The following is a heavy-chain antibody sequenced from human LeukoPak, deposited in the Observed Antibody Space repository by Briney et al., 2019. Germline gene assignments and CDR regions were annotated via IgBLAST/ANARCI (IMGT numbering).Heavy chain of an antibody. V-gene: IGHV3-30-3*01. D-gene: IGHD2-15*01. CDR2: ISYDGSNK. J-gene: IGHJ4*02. Sequence: GSLRLSCAASGFTFSSYAMHWVRQAPGKGLEWVAVISYDGSNKYYADSVKGRFTISRDNSKNTLYLQMNSLRAEDTAVYYCARDDVGSFSCSGDSCWVDYWGQGTLVTVSS. CDR1: GFTFSSYA. CDR3: ARDDVGSFSCSGDSCWVDY.